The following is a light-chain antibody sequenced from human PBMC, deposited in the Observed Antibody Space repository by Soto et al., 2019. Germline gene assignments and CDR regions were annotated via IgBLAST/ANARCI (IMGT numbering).Light chain of an antibody. J-gene: IGKJ1*01. Sequence: EIVLTQSPGTLSLSPGERATLSCRASQIIRSTFLAWYQQKPGQAPRLLIHGVSKRATGIPDRFSGSGSGTDFTLIISRLEPEDFAVYYCQQYDGSPETFGQGTKVEIK. CDR1: QIIRSTF. CDR2: GVS. CDR3: QQYDGSPET. V-gene: IGKV3-20*01.